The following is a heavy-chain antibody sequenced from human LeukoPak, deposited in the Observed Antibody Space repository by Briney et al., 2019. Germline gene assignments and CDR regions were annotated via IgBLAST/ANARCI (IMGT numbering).Heavy chain of an antibody. D-gene: IGHD5-18*01. CDR2: IRSKAYGGTT. CDR3: TRASAWTAAMVYY. J-gene: IGHJ4*02. CDR1: GITFSSYA. Sequence: GGSLRLSCAASGITFSSYAMNWVRQAPGKGLEWVGFIRSKAYGGTTEYAASVKGRFTISRDDSKSIAYLQMNSLKTEDTAVYYCTRASAWTAAMVYYWGQGTLVTVSS. V-gene: IGHV3-49*04.